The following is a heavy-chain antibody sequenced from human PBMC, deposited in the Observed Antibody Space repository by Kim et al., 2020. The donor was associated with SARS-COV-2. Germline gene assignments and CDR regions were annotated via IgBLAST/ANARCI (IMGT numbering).Heavy chain of an antibody. CDR2: MNPNSGNT. CDR3: ARMRKVGYNWNYGDDY. D-gene: IGHD1-7*01. J-gene: IGHJ4*02. V-gene: IGHV1-8*01. CDR1: GYTFTSYD. Sequence: ASVKVSCKASGYTFTSYDINWVRQATGQGLEWMGWMNPNSGNTGYAQKFQGRVTMTRNTSISTAYMELSSLRSEDTAVYYCARMRKVGYNWNYGDDYWGQGTLVTVSS.